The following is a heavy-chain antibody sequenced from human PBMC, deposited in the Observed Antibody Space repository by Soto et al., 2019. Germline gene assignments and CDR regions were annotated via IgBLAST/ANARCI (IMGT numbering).Heavy chain of an antibody. J-gene: IGHJ5*02. CDR2: IYCSGST. V-gene: IGHV4-30-4*01. CDR1: GGSISSGDYY. D-gene: IGHD3-3*01. Sequence: KTSETLSLTCTVSGGSISSGDYYWSWIRQPPGKGLEWIGYIYCSGSTYYNPSLKSRVTISVDTSKNQFSLKLSSVTAADTAVYYCARGSVGYDFWSGYPNWFDPWGQGTLVTVSS. CDR3: ARGSVGYDFWSGYPNWFDP.